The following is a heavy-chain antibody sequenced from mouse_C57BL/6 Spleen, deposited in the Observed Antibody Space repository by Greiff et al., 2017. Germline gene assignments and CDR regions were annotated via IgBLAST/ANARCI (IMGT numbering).Heavy chain of an antibody. D-gene: IGHD2-5*01. CDR3: ARGGYSNYGGYFDV. Sequence: QVQLQQSGAELVRPGTSVKVSCKASGYAFTNYLIEWVKQRPGQGLEWIGVINPGSGGTNYNEKFKGKATLTADKSSSPAYMQLSSLTSEDSAVCFCARGGYSNYGGYFDVWGTGTTVTVSS. V-gene: IGHV1-54*01. CDR2: INPGSGGT. J-gene: IGHJ1*03. CDR1: GYAFTNYL.